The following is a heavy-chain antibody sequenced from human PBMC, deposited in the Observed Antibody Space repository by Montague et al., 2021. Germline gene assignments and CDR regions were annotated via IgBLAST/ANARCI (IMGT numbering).Heavy chain of an antibody. CDR3: AREGVGDLLFSFDS. Sequence: CAISGDSVADNNAAWNWIRESPSSGLEWVGRTYYRSTWYTDYAVSVKGRIAINPDTSKNQFSLQLNSVTPEDTAVYYCAREGVGDLLFSFDSWGQGTLVTVSS. CDR2: TYYRSTWYT. J-gene: IGHJ4*02. V-gene: IGHV6-1*01. D-gene: IGHD3-10*01. CDR1: GDSVADNNAA.